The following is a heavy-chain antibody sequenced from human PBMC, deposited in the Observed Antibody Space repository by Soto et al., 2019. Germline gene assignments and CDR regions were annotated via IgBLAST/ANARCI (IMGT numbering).Heavy chain of an antibody. J-gene: IGHJ4*02. CDR2: IFSNDEK. Sequence: SGPTLVNPTETLTLTCTVSGFSLSNARMGVSWIRQPPGKALEWLAHIFSNDEKSYSTSLKSRLTISKDTSKSQVVLTMTNMDPVDTATYYFTRIGLTLEYSGYDPHFDYWGQGTLVTVSS. D-gene: IGHD5-12*01. V-gene: IGHV2-26*01. CDR1: GFSLSNARMG. CDR3: TRIGLTLEYSGYDPHFDY.